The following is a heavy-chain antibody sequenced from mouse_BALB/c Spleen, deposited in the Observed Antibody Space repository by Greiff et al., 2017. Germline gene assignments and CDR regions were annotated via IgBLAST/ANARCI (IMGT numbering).Heavy chain of an antibody. CDR2: IWGGGST. V-gene: IGHV2-6-4*01. CDR3: ARNYYGSPSWFAY. J-gene: IGHJ3*01. CDR1: GFSLSRYS. Sequence: VMLVESGPGLVAPSQSLSITCTVSGFSLSRYSVHWVRQPPGKGLEWLGMIWGGGSTDYNSALKSRLSISKDNSKSQVFLKMNSLQTDDTAMYYCARNYYGSPSWFAYWGQGTLVTVSA. D-gene: IGHD1-1*01.